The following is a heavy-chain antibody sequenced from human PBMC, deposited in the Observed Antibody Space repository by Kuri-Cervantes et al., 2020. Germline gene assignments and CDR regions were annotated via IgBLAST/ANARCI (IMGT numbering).Heavy chain of an antibody. CDR1: GGSFSGYY. CDR2: IYYSGST. CDR3: ARELIPKYYFDY. V-gene: IGHV4-30-4*08. Sequence: SETLSLTCAVYGGSFSGYYWSWIRQPPGKGLEWIGYIYYSGSTYYNPSLKSRVTISVDTSKNQFSLKLSSVTAADTAVYYCARELIPKYYFDYWGQGTLVTVSS. D-gene: IGHD2-2*02. J-gene: IGHJ4*02.